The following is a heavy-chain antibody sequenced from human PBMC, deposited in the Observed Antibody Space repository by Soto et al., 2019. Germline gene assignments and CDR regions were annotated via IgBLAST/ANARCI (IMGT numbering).Heavy chain of an antibody. V-gene: IGHV3-23*01. CDR2: ISVSGGST. Sequence: GGSLRLSCAASGFTFRNYVMSWVRQAPGKGLEWVSAISVSGGSTFYADSVKGRFIISRDNSKNTLYLQMNSLRAEDTAVFYCARDDSSSLYYFDYWGQGTLVTVSS. D-gene: IGHD6-13*01. CDR1: GFTFRNYV. CDR3: ARDDSSSLYYFDY. J-gene: IGHJ4*02.